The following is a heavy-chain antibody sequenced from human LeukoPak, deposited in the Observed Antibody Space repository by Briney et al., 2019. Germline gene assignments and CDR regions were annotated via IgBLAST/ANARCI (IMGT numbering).Heavy chain of an antibody. CDR1: GFTYSSYA. V-gene: IGHV3-23*01. J-gene: IGHJ5*02. CDR3: AKDMVYYYGSGILT. D-gene: IGHD3-10*01. Sequence: GGSLRLSCAASGFTYSSYAMSWVRQAPGKGLEWVSAISGSGGSTYYADSVKGRFTISRDNSKNTLYLQMNSLRAEDTAVYYCAKDMVYYYGSGILTWGQGTLVTVSS. CDR2: ISGSGGST.